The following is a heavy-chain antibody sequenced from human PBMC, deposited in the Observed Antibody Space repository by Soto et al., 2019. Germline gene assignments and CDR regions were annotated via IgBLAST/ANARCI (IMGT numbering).Heavy chain of an antibody. CDR3: ARALTFLGVVTADYYYGMDV. V-gene: IGHV1-2*02. CDR1: DYAFSVSQ. CDR2: INPKGGAP. J-gene: IGHJ6*02. Sequence: SGMLSRKASDYAFSVSQIHWALHAPGQGRDMMGWINPKGGAPCYALSFQGRVTLTSDKTISTDYMEVTSLRSDDTAVYYCARALTFLGVVTADYYYGMDVWGQGSTVTVTS. D-gene: IGHD3-3*01.